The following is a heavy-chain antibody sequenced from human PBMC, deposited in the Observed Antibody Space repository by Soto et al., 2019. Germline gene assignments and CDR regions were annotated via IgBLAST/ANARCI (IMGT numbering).Heavy chain of an antibody. V-gene: IGHV4-34*01. Sequence: QVQLQQWGAGLLKPSETLSLTCAVYGGSFSGYYWSWIRQPPGKGLEWIGEINHSGSTNYNPSLKSRVTLSVDTSKNQFSLKLSSVTAADTAVYYCARGGYCSGGSCYRYWYFDLWGRGTLVTVSS. CDR1: GGSFSGYY. D-gene: IGHD2-15*01. CDR3: ARGGYCSGGSCYRYWYFDL. J-gene: IGHJ2*01. CDR2: INHSGST.